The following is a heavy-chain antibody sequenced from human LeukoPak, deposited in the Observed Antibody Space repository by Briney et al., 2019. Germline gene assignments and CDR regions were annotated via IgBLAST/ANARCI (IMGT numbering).Heavy chain of an antibody. D-gene: IGHD6-13*01. Sequence: ASVKVSCKASGYTFTSYAMNWVRQAPGQGLEWMGWINPNSGGTNYAQKFQGWVTMTRDTSISTAYMELSRLRSDDTAVYYCARDGSEQQSYDYWGQGTRVTVSS. J-gene: IGHJ4*02. V-gene: IGHV1-2*04. CDR1: GYTFTSYA. CDR2: INPNSGGT. CDR3: ARDGSEQQSYDY.